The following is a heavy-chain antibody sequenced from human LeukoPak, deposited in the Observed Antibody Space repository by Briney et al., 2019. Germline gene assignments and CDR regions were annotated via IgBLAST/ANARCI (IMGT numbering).Heavy chain of an antibody. D-gene: IGHD1-14*01. CDR3: ARHHDSYYYYYIGV. J-gene: IGHJ6*03. V-gene: IGHV4-38-2*02. CDR1: GYSISNGYY. CDR2: LYHSDSV. Sequence: SSETLSLTCTVSGYSISNGYYWVWIRQPPGKGLEWIGSLYHSDSVYYNTALKSRVSMSVDTSKNQFSLKLGFVTAADTAVYYCARHHDSYYYYYIGVWGSGTTVTVSS.